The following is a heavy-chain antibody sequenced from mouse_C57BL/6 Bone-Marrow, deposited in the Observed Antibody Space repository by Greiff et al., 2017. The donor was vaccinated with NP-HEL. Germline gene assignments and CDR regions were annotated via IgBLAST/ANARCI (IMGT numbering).Heavy chain of an antibody. CDR3: ARYHYDYGFAY. J-gene: IGHJ3*01. V-gene: IGHV1-82*01. Sequence: VQLQESGPELVKPGASVKISCKASGYAFSSSWMNWVKQRPGKGLEWIGRIYPGDGDTNYNGKFKGKATLTADKSSSTAYMQLSSLTSEDSAVYFCARYHYDYGFAYWGQGTLVTVSA. CDR1: GYAFSSSW. CDR2: IYPGDGDT. D-gene: IGHD2-4*01.